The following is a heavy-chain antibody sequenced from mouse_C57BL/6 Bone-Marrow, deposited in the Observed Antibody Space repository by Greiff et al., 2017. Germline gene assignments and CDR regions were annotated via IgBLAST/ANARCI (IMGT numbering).Heavy chain of an antibody. CDR1: GYTFTSYW. V-gene: IGHV1-69*01. J-gene: IGHJ4*01. CDR3: ARNAAYYSNYFYYYAMDY. D-gene: IGHD2-5*01. CDR2: IDPSDSYT. Sequence: QVQLQQPGAELVMPGASVKLSCKASGYTFTSYWMHWVKQRPGQGLEWIGEIDPSDSYTNYNQKFKGKSTLTVDKSSSTAYIQLSSLTSEDSAVYYCARNAAYYSNYFYYYAMDYWGQGTSVTVSS.